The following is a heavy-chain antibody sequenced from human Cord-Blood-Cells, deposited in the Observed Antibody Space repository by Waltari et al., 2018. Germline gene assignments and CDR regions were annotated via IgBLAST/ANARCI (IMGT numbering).Heavy chain of an antibody. CDR1: GISLSTSGVG. J-gene: IGHJ3*02. CDR3: AHADLGKLGHGNAFDI. CDR2: IYGNDDK. Sequence: QITLKESGPTLVKPTQTPTLTCTFSGISLSTSGVGVGWNRQPPGKALEWLALIYGNDDKRYSPSQKSRLTITEDTSKNQVVLTMTNIDPVDTATYYCAHADLGKLGHGNAFDIWGQGTMVTVSS. V-gene: IGHV2-5*01. D-gene: IGHD3-16*01.